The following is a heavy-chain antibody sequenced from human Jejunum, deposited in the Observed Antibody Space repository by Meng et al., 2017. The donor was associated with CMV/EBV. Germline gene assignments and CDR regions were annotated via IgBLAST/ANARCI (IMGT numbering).Heavy chain of an antibody. D-gene: IGHD4/OR15-4a*01. V-gene: IGHV1-2*02. Sequence: KTSGYTFPASYRHWMRQAPGHGLEWMGWINLQNGDTPYAQKFQGRVTMTKDTSNSAAFMELTSLKSDDTAVYYCANVYYAARDPFDSWGQGTVVTVSS. CDR2: INLQNGDT. CDR3: ANVYYAARDPFDS. CDR1: GYTFPASY. J-gene: IGHJ4*02.